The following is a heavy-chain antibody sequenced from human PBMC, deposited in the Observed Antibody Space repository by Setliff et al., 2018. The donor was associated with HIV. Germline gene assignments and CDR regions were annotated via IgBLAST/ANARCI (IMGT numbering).Heavy chain of an antibody. V-gene: IGHV3-74*01. J-gene: IGHJ3*01. Sequence: GGSLRLSCAASGFTFSSYWMHWVRQAPGKGLVWVSRVNSDGSRTSYADSVKGRFTISRDNAKNTLYLQMKSLIAEDTAVYYCARDVPKRGHYDYSGSWARKVAIDFWGRGTMVTVSS. CDR3: ARDVPKRGHYDYSGSWARKVAIDF. CDR1: GFTFSSYW. D-gene: IGHD3-22*01. CDR2: VNSDGSRT.